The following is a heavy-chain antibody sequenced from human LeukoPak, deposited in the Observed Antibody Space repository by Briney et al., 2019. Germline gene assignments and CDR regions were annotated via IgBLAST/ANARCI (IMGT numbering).Heavy chain of an antibody. V-gene: IGHV4-34*01. J-gene: IGHJ4*02. CDR3: ARGPVRPEWLRKTSYYFDY. CDR2: ITHSGST. CDR1: GGSFSGYY. Sequence: SETLSLTCAVYGGSFSGYYWSWIRQPPGKGLEWIGEITHSGSTNYNPSLKSRVTISVDTSKNQFSLKLSSVTAADTAVYYCARGPVRPEWLRKTSYYFDYWGQGTLVTVSS. D-gene: IGHD5-12*01.